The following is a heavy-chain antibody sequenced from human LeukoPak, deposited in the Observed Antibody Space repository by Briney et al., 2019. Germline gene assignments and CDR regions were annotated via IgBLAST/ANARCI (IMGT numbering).Heavy chain of an antibody. J-gene: IGHJ5*02. D-gene: IGHD6-6*01. V-gene: IGHV3-7*01. CDR2: IKQDGSEK. Sequence: GGSLRLSCVVSGFTFSSYWMSWVRQAPGKGLEWVANIKQDGSEKYYVDSVKGRFTISRDNAKNSLYLQMNSLRAEDTAVYYCARIPDSSSSIRNWFDPWGQGTLVTVSS. CDR1: GFTFSSYW. CDR3: ARIPDSSSSIRNWFDP.